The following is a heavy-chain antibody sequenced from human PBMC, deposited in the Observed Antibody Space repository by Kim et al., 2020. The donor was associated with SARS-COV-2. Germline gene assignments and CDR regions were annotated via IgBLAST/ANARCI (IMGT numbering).Heavy chain of an antibody. Sequence: SETLSLTCTVSGGSISGYYWSWIRQPPGKGLEWIGYIYYSGSTNYNPSLKSRVTISVDTSKNQFSLKLSSVTAADTAVYYCARTYPEYDIMTGYYYFDYWGQGTLVTVSS. D-gene: IGHD3-9*01. J-gene: IGHJ4*02. CDR1: GGSISGYY. CDR3: ARTYPEYDIMTGYYYFDY. CDR2: IYYSGST. V-gene: IGHV4-59*13.